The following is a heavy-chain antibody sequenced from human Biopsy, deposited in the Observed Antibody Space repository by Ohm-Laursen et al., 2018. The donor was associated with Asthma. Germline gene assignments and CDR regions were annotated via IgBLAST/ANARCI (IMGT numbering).Heavy chain of an antibody. J-gene: IGHJ4*02. CDR1: GGTFSNFA. CDR2: IIPFYGTA. V-gene: IGHV1-69*13. CDR3: ARDYDGDYVQRHLPLAY. D-gene: IGHD4-17*01. Sequence: ASVKVSCKAPGGTFSNFAISWVRQAPGQGLEWMGRIIPFYGTATYAQNFQGRLTLTADESTSTAYMELSSLRSEDTAVYFCARDYDGDYVQRHLPLAYWGQGTLVTVSS.